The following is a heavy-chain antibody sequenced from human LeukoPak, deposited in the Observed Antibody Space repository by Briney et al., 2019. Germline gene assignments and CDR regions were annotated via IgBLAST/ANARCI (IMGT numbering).Heavy chain of an antibody. V-gene: IGHV3-7*01. CDR3: AELGITMIGGV. Sequence: GGSLRLSCAASGFTFSSYWMSWVRQAPGKGLEWVANIKKDGSEKYYVDSVKGRFTISRDNAKTSLYLQMNSLRAEDTAVYYCAELGITMIGGVWGKRTTVTISS. J-gene: IGHJ6*04. D-gene: IGHD3-10*02. CDR2: IKKDGSEK. CDR1: GFTFSSYW.